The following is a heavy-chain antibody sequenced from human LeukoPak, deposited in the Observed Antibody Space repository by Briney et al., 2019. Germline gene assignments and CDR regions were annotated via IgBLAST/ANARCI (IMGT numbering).Heavy chain of an antibody. CDR3: ARDQRKGGFLTGYYHLDN. D-gene: IGHD3-9*01. Sequence: ASVKVSCKASGYTFTGYYMHWVRQAPGQGLEWMGIINPSGGSTNYAQRFRGRVIMTRDMSTGTVYMELSSLTSDDTAVYYCARDQRKGGFLTGYYHLDNWGQGTLVTVSS. V-gene: IGHV1-46*01. CDR2: INPSGGST. J-gene: IGHJ4*02. CDR1: GYTFTGYY.